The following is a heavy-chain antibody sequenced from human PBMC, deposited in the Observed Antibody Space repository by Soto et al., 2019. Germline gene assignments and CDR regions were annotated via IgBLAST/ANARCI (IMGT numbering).Heavy chain of an antibody. V-gene: IGHV4-34*01. D-gene: IGHD3-22*01. CDR3: ASYDTSGYYV. Sequence: QVQLQQWGAGLLKPSETLSLTCAVYGGSFSGYYWCWFRQPPGKGLEWMGEMNHSGSTNYNPSLKSRVTISVDTSNNQFSRKLSSVTAAATAVYYCASYDTSGYYVGGQGTLVTVSS. J-gene: IGHJ4*02. CDR1: GGSFSGYY. CDR2: MNHSGST.